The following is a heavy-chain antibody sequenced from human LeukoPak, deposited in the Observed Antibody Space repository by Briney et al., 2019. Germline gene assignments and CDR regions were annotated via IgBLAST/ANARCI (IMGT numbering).Heavy chain of an antibody. CDR1: GYTFTGYY. V-gene: IGHV1-3*03. J-gene: IGHJ5*02. D-gene: IGHD3-10*01. CDR3: ARGAKFRSYGSGTYYTSLPFDP. CDR2: INTGNGNT. Sequence: GASVKVSCKASGYTFTGYYMHWVRQAPGQRLEWMGWINTGNGNTKYSQEFQGRVTITRDTSASTAYMELSSLRSEDMAVYYCARGAKFRSYGSGTYYTSLPFDPWGQGTLVTVSP.